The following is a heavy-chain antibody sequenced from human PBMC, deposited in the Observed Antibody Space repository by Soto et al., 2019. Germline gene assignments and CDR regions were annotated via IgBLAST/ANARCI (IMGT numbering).Heavy chain of an antibody. Sequence: KPSETLSLTCTVSGGSVNSDNYYWSWIRQPPGKGLEWIGYIYHTGRTNYNPSLESRITISLDTSKNQFSLTLSSVTAADTALFYCAREFSNTPEAFDSWGQGALVTVSS. CDR3: AREFSNTPEAFDS. V-gene: IGHV4-61*01. CDR1: GGSVNSDNYY. D-gene: IGHD3-3*02. CDR2: IYHTGRT. J-gene: IGHJ4*02.